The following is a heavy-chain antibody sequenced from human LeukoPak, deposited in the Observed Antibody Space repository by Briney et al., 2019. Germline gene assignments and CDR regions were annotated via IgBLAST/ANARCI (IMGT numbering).Heavy chain of an antibody. J-gene: IGHJ4*02. Sequence: GGSLRLSCAASGFAFNNYVMSWIRQAPGKGLEWVSVVSNSGGSTYYADSVKGRFTISRGNSKNTMYLQMNSLRAEDTAVYYCAKGYCVNDKCSNYDYWGQGTLVTVSS. CDR1: GFAFNNYV. CDR3: AKGYCVNDKCSNYDY. V-gene: IGHV3-23*01. D-gene: IGHD2-8*01. CDR2: VSNSGGST.